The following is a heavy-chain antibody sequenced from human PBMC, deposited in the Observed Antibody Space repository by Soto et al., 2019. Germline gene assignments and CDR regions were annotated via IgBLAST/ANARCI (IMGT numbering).Heavy chain of an antibody. D-gene: IGHD2-8*01. CDR3: ARVYCTNGVCSQYYFDY. V-gene: IGHV1-3*01. CDR2: INPGNGNT. Sequence: ASVKVSCKASGYTLTSYAMPSVRQAPGQRLEWMGWINPGNGNTKYSQKFQGRVTITRDTSASTAYMELSSLRSEDTAVYYCARVYCTNGVCSQYYFDYWGQGTRVTVAS. CDR1: GYTLTSYA. J-gene: IGHJ4*02.